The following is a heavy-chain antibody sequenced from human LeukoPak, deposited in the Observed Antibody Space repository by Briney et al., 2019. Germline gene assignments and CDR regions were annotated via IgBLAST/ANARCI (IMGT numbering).Heavy chain of an antibody. V-gene: IGHV4-34*01. D-gene: IGHD3-3*01. J-gene: IGHJ4*02. CDR3: ARRRSRATILGVGPEDY. Sequence: SETLSLTCAVYGGSFSGYYWSWIRQPPGKGLEWIGEINHSGSTNYNPSLKSRVTISVDTSKNQFSLKLSSVTAADTAVYYCARRRSRATILGVGPEDYWGQGTLVTVSS. CDR2: INHSGST. CDR1: GGSFSGYY.